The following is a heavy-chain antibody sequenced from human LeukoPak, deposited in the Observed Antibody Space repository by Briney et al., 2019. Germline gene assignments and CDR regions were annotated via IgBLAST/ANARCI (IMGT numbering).Heavy chain of an antibody. Sequence: GRSLRLSCAASGFTFDDYAMHWVRQAPGKGLEWVSGISWNSGSIGYADSVKGRFSISRDNAKNSLYLQMNSLRAEDTALYYCAKGRDKYQLLSKNWFDPWGQGTLVTVSS. CDR2: ISWNSGSI. D-gene: IGHD2-2*01. CDR1: GFTFDDYA. V-gene: IGHV3-9*01. J-gene: IGHJ5*02. CDR3: AKGRDKYQLLSKNWFDP.